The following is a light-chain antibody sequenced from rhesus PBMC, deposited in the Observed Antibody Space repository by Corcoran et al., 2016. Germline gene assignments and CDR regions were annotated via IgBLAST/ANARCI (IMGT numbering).Light chain of an antibody. V-gene: IGKV2-72*01. CDR3: VQAIAFPYS. CDR1: QSLLHSNGNTY. CDR2: GGS. J-gene: IGKJ2*01. Sequence: DIVMTQTPLSLPITPGEPASISCRSSQSLLHSNGNTYLHWYLQKPGQSPQLLIYGGSNRASGVPDRFSGSGSGTDFTLKMRKVGAEDVGVYCCVQAIAFPYSFGQGTKVEIK.